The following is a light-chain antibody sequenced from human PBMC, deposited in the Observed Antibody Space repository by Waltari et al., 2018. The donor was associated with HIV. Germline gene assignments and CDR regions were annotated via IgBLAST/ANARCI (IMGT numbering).Light chain of an antibody. CDR1: SRDVGGYNY. CDR2: EVS. CDR3: ISYTSSSTPYV. Sequence: QSALTQPASVSGSPGQSITISCTGTSRDVGGYNYVSWYQQHPGKAPKLMIYEVSNRPSGVSNRFSASKSGNTASLTISGLQAEDEADYYCISYTSSSTPYVFGTGTTVTV. J-gene: IGLJ1*01. V-gene: IGLV2-14*01.